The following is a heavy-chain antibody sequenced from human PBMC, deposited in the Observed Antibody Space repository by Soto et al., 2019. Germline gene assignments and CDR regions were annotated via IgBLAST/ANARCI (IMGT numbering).Heavy chain of an antibody. J-gene: IGHJ6*03. D-gene: IGHD2-2*01. CDR3: ARGLRPLPAASYYYMDV. CDR2: INHSGST. CDR1: GGSFSGYY. V-gene: IGHV4-34*01. Sequence: SETLSLTCAVYGGSFSGYYWSWIRQPPGKGLEWIGEINHSGSTNYNPSLKSRVTISVDTSKNQFSLKLSSVTAADTAVYYCARGLRPLPAASYYYMDVWGKGTTVTVSS.